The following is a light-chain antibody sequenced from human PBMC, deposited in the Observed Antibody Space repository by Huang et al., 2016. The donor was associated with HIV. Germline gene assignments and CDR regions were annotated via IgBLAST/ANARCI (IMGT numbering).Light chain of an antibody. CDR1: QGVGVN. CDR2: SAS. CDR3: QQYNNGPPWT. V-gene: IGKV3-15*01. Sequence: ETVMTQSPVTLSVPPGEGATLSCRATQGVGVNLAWYQQRLGQAPRLLIHSASIRATGTSDRFSGGGSGTEFTLTISRLQPEDSAVYYCQQYNNGPPWTFGQGTKVE. J-gene: IGKJ1*01.